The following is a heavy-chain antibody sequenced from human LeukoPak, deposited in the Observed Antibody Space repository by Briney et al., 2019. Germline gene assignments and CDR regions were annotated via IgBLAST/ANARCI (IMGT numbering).Heavy chain of an antibody. D-gene: IGHD1-26*01. V-gene: IGHV4-39*07. Sequence: PSETLSLTCTVSGGSISSSSYYWGWIRQPPGKGLEWIGSIYYSGSTYYNPSLKSRVTISVDTSKNQFSLKLSSVTAADTAVYYCARDSYGLEYRIFDYWGQGTLVTVSS. CDR3: ARDSYGLEYRIFDY. CDR1: GGSISSSSYY. J-gene: IGHJ4*02. CDR2: IYYSGST.